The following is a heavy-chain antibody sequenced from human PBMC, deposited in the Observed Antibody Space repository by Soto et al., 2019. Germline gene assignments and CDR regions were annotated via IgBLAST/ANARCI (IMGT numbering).Heavy chain of an antibody. Sequence: QLQLQESGPRLVKPSETLSLTCSVSGGSISSSSYSWGWIRQPPGKGLEWIGTIYYSGSTHYNPSLHGRVAISADTPNNQLSLRLSSVTAADTAVYYCGRQPGHCGSTTCFGYYSVDVWGQGTTVTVS. CDR1: GGSISSSSYS. CDR3: GRQPGHCGSTTCFGYYSVDV. CDR2: IYYSGST. V-gene: IGHV4-39*01. D-gene: IGHD2-2*01. J-gene: IGHJ6*02.